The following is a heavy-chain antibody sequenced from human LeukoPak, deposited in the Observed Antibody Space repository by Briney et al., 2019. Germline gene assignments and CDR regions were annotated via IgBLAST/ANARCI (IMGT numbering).Heavy chain of an antibody. CDR1: GGSISSYY. CDR3: ARGEYYFDY. CDR2: IYYSGST. D-gene: IGHD3-10*01. J-gene: IGHJ4*02. Sequence: ETLSLTCTVSGGSISSYYWSWIRQPPGKGLEWIGYIYYSGSTNYNPSLKSRVTISVDTSKNQFSLKLSSVIAADTAVYYCARGEYYFDYWGQGTLVTVSS. V-gene: IGHV4-59*01.